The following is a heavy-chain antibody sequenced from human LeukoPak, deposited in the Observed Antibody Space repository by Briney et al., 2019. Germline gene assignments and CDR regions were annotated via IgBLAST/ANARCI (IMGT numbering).Heavy chain of an antibody. CDR1: GYTFTGYY. CDR3: ARVASAVYSDY. CDR2: INPDSGGT. J-gene: IGHJ4*02. Sequence: ASVKVSCKASGYTFTGYYIHWVRQAPGQGLEWMGWINPDSGGTNYAQIFQGRVTMTRDTSISTAYMELNRLRSDDTAVYYCARVASAVYSDYWGQGTLVAVSS. V-gene: IGHV1-2*02.